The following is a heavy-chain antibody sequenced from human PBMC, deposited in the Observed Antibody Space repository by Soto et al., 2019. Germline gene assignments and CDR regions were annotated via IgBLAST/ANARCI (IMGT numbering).Heavy chain of an antibody. D-gene: IGHD5-18*01. CDR2: IYYSGST. V-gene: IGHV4-31*03. CDR3: AIYLFCRTALVPGAY. CDR1: GGSISSGGYY. J-gene: IGHJ4*02. Sequence: PSENLELTCTVSGGSISSGGYYWSWIRQHPGKGLEWIGYIYYSGSTYYNPSLKSRVTISVDTSKNQFSLKLSSVTAADTAVYYCAIYLFCRTALVPGAYCGQGTLV.